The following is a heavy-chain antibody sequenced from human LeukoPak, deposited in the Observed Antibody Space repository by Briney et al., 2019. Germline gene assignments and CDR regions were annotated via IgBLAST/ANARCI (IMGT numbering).Heavy chain of an antibody. CDR2: IYPGDSDT. CDR1: GYRFTSYW. Sequence: GASLQISFKGSGYRFTSYWIGWVRQMPGKGLEWMGIIYPGDSDTRYSPSFQGQVTISADKSISTAYLQWSSLKASDTAMYYCARPLRLGELSLGYWGQGTLVTVSS. V-gene: IGHV5-51*01. J-gene: IGHJ4*02. D-gene: IGHD3-16*02. CDR3: ARPLRLGELSLGY.